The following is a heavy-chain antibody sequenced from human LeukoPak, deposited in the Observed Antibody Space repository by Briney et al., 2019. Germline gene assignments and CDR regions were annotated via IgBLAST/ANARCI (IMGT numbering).Heavy chain of an antibody. CDR2: ISSSSYI. Sequence: SGGSLRHSCVPSGFTFSSYSMNWVRQAPGKGLEWVSSISSSSYIYYADSVKGRFTTSRDNAKNSLYLQMNSLRAEDTAVYYCARDQGTATSIFDYRGQGAMVTVSS. V-gene: IGHV3-21*01. CDR3: ARDQGTATSIFDY. D-gene: IGHD2-21*02. J-gene: IGHJ4*02. CDR1: GFTFSSYS.